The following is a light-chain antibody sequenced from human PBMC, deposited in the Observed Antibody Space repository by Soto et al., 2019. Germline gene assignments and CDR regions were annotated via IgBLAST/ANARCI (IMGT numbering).Light chain of an antibody. CDR2: KAS. V-gene: IGKV1-5*03. CDR1: QSISYW. J-gene: IGKJ1*01. Sequence: DIQMTQYHSTLSASVGDRVTITCRASQSISYWLAWYQQKPGKAPNLLIYKASSLESGVPSRFSGSGSGTEFTLTISSLQPDDFATYYCQQYNNYWTFGQGTKVEIK. CDR3: QQYNNYWT.